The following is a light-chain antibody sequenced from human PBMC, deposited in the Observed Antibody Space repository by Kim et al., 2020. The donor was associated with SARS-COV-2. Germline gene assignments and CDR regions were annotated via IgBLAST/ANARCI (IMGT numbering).Light chain of an antibody. CDR3: QQYVNSPLT. Sequence: EIVLTQSPDTLSLSPGERATLSCRASQSVSSTSLAWYQQKPGQAPRLLIYAASNRATGIPDRFSGSGSGTDFTLTISRLEPEDFAVYYCQQYVNSPLTFGGGTKLEI. CDR1: QSVSSTS. CDR2: AAS. V-gene: IGKV3-20*01. J-gene: IGKJ4*01.